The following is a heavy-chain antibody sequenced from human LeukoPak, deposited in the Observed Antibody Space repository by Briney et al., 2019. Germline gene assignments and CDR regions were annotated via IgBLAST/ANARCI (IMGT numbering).Heavy chain of an antibody. J-gene: IGHJ3*02. CDR3: ARGSPYSSSSDAFDI. D-gene: IGHD6-6*01. CDR1: GFTFSSYS. V-gene: IGHV3-21*01. CDR2: ISSSSSYI. Sequence: GGSLRLSCAASGFTFSSYSMNWVRQAPGKGLEWVSSISSSSSYIYYADSVKGRFTISRDNAKNSLYLQMNSLRAEDTAVYYCARGSPYSSSSDAFDIWGQGTMVTVSS.